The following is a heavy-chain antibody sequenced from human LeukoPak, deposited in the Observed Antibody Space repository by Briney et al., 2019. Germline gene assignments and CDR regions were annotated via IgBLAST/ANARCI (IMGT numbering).Heavy chain of an antibody. Sequence: GASVKVSCKASGGTFSSYAIGWVRQAPGQGLEWMGGIIPIFGTANYAQKFQGRVTITADKSTSTAYMELSSLRSEDTAVYYCAREALRPQYYDDISGYYAYFDYWGQGALVTVSS. CDR2: IIPIFGTA. D-gene: IGHD3-22*01. V-gene: IGHV1-69*06. CDR3: AREALRPQYYDDISGYYAYFDY. J-gene: IGHJ4*02. CDR1: GGTFSSYA.